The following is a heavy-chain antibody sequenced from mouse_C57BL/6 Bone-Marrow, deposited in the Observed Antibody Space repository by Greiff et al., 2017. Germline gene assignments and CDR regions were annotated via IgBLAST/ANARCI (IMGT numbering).Heavy chain of an antibody. Sequence: QVQLQQSGAELARPGASVKLSCKASGYTFTSYGISWVKQRTGQGLEWIGEISPRSGNTYYNEKFKGKATLTADKSSSTAYMVLRSLTSEDSAVYFCARRDIYYYDDAWFAYWGQGTLVTVSA. V-gene: IGHV1-81*01. CDR2: ISPRSGNT. CDR3: ARRDIYYYDDAWFAY. J-gene: IGHJ3*01. CDR1: GYTFTSYG. D-gene: IGHD2-4*01.